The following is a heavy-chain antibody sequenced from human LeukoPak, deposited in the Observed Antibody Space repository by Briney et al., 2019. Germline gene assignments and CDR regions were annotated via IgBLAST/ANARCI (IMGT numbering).Heavy chain of an antibody. Sequence: SETLSRTCAVYGGSFRGYYWSWIRQPPGKGLEWIGEINHSGSTNYNPSLKSRVTISVDTSENQFSLKLSSVTAADTAVYYCARGPRTYYYGSGSRDWGQGTLVTVSS. CDR3: ARGPRTYYYGSGSRD. CDR1: GGSFRGYY. CDR2: INHSGST. J-gene: IGHJ4*02. D-gene: IGHD3-10*01. V-gene: IGHV4-34*01.